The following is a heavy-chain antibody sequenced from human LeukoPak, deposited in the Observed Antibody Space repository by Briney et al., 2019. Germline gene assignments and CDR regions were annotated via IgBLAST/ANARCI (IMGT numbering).Heavy chain of an antibody. J-gene: IGHJ4*02. D-gene: IGHD3-16*01. Sequence: SETLSLTCAVYGGSFSGYYWSWIRQPPGKGLEWIGEINHSGSTNYNPSLKSRVTISVDTSKNQFSLKLSSVTAADTAVYYCARGLLAGEYWGQGTLATVSS. CDR3: ARGLLAGEY. V-gene: IGHV4-34*01. CDR2: INHSGST. CDR1: GGSFSGYY.